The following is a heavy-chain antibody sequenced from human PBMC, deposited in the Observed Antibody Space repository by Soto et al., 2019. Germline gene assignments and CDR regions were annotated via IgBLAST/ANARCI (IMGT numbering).Heavy chain of an antibody. Sequence: GGSLRLSCAASGFTFSSYAMSWVRQAPGKGLEWVSAISGSGGSTYYADSVKGRFTISRDNSKNTLYLQMNSLRAEDTAVYYCAKDQGYDFWGGYSYGMDVWGQGTTVTVSS. V-gene: IGHV3-23*01. CDR3: AKDQGYDFWGGYSYGMDV. CDR2: ISGSGGST. D-gene: IGHD3-3*01. J-gene: IGHJ6*02. CDR1: GFTFSSYA.